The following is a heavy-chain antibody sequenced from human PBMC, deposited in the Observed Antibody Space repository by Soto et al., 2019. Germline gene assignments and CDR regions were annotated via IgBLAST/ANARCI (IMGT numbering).Heavy chain of an antibody. Sequence: PGGSLRRSCSASGFSFSSYAMSWVRQAPGNGLEWVSTISGSDGRTYSTDSVKGRFTISRDNSRNTAYLQMNSLRVEDTAVYYCAKGVSQYTPLALFDYWGRGTLVTVSS. D-gene: IGHD2-2*02. V-gene: IGHV3-23*01. CDR1: GFSFSSYA. CDR2: ISGSDGRT. J-gene: IGHJ4*02. CDR3: AKGVSQYTPLALFDY.